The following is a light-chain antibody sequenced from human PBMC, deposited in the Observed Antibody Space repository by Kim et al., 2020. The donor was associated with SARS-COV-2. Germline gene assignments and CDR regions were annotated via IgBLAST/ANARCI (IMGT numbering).Light chain of an antibody. CDR1: ESISSW. CDR2: KTS. J-gene: IGKJ4*01. Sequence: ATVGDRVTITCRASESISSWLALYQQKSGKAPKLLIYKTSDLERGVPSRFSGSGSGTDFTLTISSLQPDDFGTYYCQQYDDYPLTFGGGTKVDIK. V-gene: IGKV1-5*03. CDR3: QQYDDYPLT.